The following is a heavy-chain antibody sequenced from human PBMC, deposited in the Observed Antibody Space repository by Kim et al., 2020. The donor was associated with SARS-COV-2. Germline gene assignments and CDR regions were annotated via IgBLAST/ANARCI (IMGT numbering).Heavy chain of an antibody. CDR2: INHSGST. J-gene: IGHJ4*02. CDR1: GGSFSGYY. V-gene: IGHV4-34*01. Sequence: SETLSLTCAVYGGSFSGYYWSWIRQPPGKGLEWIGEINHSGSTNYNPSLKSRVTISVDTSKNQFSLKLSSVTAADTAVYYCARLGYSSGWYPRLFDYWGQGTLVTVSS. D-gene: IGHD6-19*01. CDR3: ARLGYSSGWYPRLFDY.